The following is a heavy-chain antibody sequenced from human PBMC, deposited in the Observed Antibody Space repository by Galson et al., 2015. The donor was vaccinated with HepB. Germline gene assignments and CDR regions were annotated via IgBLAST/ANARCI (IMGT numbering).Heavy chain of an antibody. CDR2: IYYSGST. J-gene: IGHJ5*02. CDR1: GGSISSGGYY. V-gene: IGHV4-31*01. D-gene: IGHD6-13*01. Sequence: TLSLTCTVSGGSISSGGYYWSWIRQHPGKGLEWIGFIYYSGSTYYNPSLKSQVTISADTSKNQFSLKLSSVTAADTAVYYCSRGQAAGLDRWFDPWGQGTLVTVSS. CDR3: SRGQAAGLDRWFDP.